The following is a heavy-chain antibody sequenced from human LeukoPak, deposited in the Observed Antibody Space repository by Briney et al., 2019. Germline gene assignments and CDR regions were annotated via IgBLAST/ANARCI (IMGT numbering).Heavy chain of an antibody. J-gene: IGHJ5*02. CDR2: INQSGST. D-gene: IGHD3-3*01. CDR1: GGSFSAHY. CDR3: ARSEGRYYDFWSGYSGDANWFDP. V-gene: IGHV4-34*01. Sequence: SETLSLTCAVYGGSFSAHYWTWIRQPPGEGLERIGEINQSGSTNYNPSLKSRVSMSIDTFKKQFSLKLSSVTTADSAVYYCARSEGRYYDFWSGYSGDANWFDPWGQGNLVTVSS.